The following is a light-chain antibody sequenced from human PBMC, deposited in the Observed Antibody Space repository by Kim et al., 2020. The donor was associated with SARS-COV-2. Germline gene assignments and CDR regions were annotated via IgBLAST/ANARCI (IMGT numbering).Light chain of an antibody. Sequence: ASIGETVTITCRASESISRWLAWYQQKPGKAPKLLIQKASILQSGVPSRFSGRGSATEFTLTSSSLQPDDFATYFCQEHYSYSPAFGQGTKVDIK. CDR3: QEHYSYSPA. CDR1: ESISRW. V-gene: IGKV1-5*03. CDR2: KAS. J-gene: IGKJ1*01.